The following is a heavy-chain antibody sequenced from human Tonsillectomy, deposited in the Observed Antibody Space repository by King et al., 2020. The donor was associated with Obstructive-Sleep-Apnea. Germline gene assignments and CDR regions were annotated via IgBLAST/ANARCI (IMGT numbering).Heavy chain of an antibody. V-gene: IGHV3-7*03. J-gene: IGHJ3*02. CDR2: IKQDGSEK. CDR1: GFTFSSYW. Sequence: GQLVQSGGGLVQPGGSLRLSCAASGFTFSSYWMSWVRQAPGKGLEWVANIKQDGSEKYYVDSGKGRFTISRDNAKNSLYLQMNSLRAEDTAVYYGARAESITIFGVVSLGAFDIWGQGTMVTVSS. CDR3: ARAESITIFGVVSLGAFDI. D-gene: IGHD3-3*01.